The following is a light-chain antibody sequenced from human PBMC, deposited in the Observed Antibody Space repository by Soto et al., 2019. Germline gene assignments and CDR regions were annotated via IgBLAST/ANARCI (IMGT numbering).Light chain of an antibody. CDR2: RNN. J-gene: IGLJ1*01. CDR3: AAWDDSLSGKV. V-gene: IGLV1-47*01. CDR1: SSNIGSNY. Sequence: QSALTQPPSASGTPGQRVTISCSGSSSNIGSNYVYWYQQLPGTAPKLLIYRNNQRPSGVPDRFSGSKSGTSASLAISGLRSEDEAAYYCAAWDDSLSGKVFGTGTKVTV.